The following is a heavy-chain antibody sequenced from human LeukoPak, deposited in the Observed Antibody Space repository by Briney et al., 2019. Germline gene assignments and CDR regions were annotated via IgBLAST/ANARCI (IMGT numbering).Heavy chain of an antibody. V-gene: IGHV3-7*04. CDR3: TRVGYIDEGIDY. J-gene: IGHJ4*02. CDR1: GFPFRSYW. Sequence: GGSLRLSCVASGFPFRSYWMTWVRQAPGKGLEGGANIKQDGSKKSCVDSVRGRFTISRDNAKNSLYLKMNSLRAEDTAIYYCTRVGYIDEGIDYWGQGTLVTVSS. D-gene: IGHD5-24*01. CDR2: IKQDGSKK.